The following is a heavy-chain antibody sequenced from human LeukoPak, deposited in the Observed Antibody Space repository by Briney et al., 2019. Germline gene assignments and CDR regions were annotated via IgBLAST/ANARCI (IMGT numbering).Heavy chain of an antibody. V-gene: IGHV1-46*01. CDR1: GYTFTSYY. J-gene: IGHJ6*02. CDR3: ARGPDCSGGSCYPPSYGMDV. Sequence: GASVKVSCKASGYTFTSYYMHWVRQAPGQGLEWMGIINPSGGSTSYAQKFQGRVTMTRDTSTSTVYMELSSLRSEDTAVYYCARGPDCSGGSCYPPSYGMDVWGQGTTVTVSS. CDR2: INPSGGST. D-gene: IGHD2-15*01.